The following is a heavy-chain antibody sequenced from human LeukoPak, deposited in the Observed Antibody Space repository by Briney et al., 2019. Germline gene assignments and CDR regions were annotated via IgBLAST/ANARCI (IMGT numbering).Heavy chain of an antibody. CDR1: GFTFSTYA. J-gene: IGHJ4*02. CDR2: IKGGGGHP. V-gene: IGHV3-23*01. D-gene: IGHD2-21*02. Sequence: GGSLRLSCADSGFTFSTYAMGWVRQSPGKGLEWVSSIKGGGGHPFYADSVKGRFTISRDNSKNTLFLQLNSLRAEDSAVYYCAKGGHDFNPFYWWGQGTLVTVSS. CDR3: AKGGHDFNPFYW.